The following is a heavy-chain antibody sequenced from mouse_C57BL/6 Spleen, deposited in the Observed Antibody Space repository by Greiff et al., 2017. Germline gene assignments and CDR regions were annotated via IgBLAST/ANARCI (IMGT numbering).Heavy chain of an antibody. CDR3: ARGDDGYYVFAY. CDR1: GYTFTNYW. Sequence: VQLQQSGAELVRPGTSVKMSCKASGYTFTNYWIGWAKQRPGHGLEWIGDIYPGGGYTNYNEKFKGKATLTADKSSSTAYMQCSSLTSEDSAIYYCARGDDGYYVFAYWGQGTLVTVSA. V-gene: IGHV1-63*01. D-gene: IGHD2-3*01. J-gene: IGHJ3*01. CDR2: IYPGGGYT.